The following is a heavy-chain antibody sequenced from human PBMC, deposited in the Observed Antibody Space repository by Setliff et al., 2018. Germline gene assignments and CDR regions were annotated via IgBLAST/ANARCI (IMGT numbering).Heavy chain of an antibody. CDR2: INHSGST. D-gene: IGHD3-10*01. V-gene: IGHV4-34*01. CDR3: ARHVGSRSRGYNYYYYYMDV. CDR1: GGSFSTYY. Sequence: PSETLSLTCAVYGGSFSTYYWNWIRQPPGKGLEWIGEINHSGSTNYNPSLKSRVTISVDTSKNQFSLKLRSVTAADTAVYYCARHVGSRSRGYNYYYYYMDVWGKGTTVTAP. J-gene: IGHJ6*03.